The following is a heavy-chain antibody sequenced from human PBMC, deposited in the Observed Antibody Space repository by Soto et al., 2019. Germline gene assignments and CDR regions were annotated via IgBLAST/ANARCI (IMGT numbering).Heavy chain of an antibody. J-gene: IGHJ6*02. D-gene: IGHD3-10*01. Sequence: PGGSLRLSCAASGFTVSSNYMSWVRQAPGKGLEWVSVIYSGGSTYYADSVKGRFTISRDNSKNTLYLQMNSLRAEDTAVYYCARDDGVYYYGMDVWGQGTTVTVSS. CDR3: ARDDGVYYYGMDV. V-gene: IGHV3-53*01. CDR1: GFTVSSNY. CDR2: IYSGGST.